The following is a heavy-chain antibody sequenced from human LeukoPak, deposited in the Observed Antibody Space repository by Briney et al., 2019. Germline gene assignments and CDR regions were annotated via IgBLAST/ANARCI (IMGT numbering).Heavy chain of an antibody. CDR3: ARSTIFGAVMHY. V-gene: IGHV4-34*01. CDR1: GGSFSGYY. CDR2: INHSGST. Sequence: RPSETLSLTCAVYGGSFSGYYWSWIRQPPGKGLEWIGEINHSGSTNYNPSLKSRVTISVDTSKNQFSLKLSSVTAADTAVYYCARSTIFGAVMHYWGQGTLVTVSS. J-gene: IGHJ4*02. D-gene: IGHD3-3*01.